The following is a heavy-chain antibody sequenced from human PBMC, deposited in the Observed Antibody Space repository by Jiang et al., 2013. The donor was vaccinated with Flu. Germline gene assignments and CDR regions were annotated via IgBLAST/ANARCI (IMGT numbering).Heavy chain of an antibody. V-gene: IGHV2-70*11. Sequence: KPTQTLTLTCTFSGFSLSTSGMCVSWIRQPPGKALEWLARIDWDDDKYYSTSLKTRLTISKDTSKNXVVLTMTNMDPVDTATYYCARSAITFGGVLTFDYWGQGTLVTVSS. J-gene: IGHJ4*02. CDR3: ARSAITFGGVLTFDY. CDR2: IDWDDDK. CDR1: GFSLSTSGMC. D-gene: IGHD3-16*01.